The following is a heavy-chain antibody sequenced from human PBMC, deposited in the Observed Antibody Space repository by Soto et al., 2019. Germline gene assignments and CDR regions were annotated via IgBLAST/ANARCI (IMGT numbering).Heavy chain of an antibody. V-gene: IGHV3-9*01. CDR2: ISWNSGSI. CDR3: AKGSPSQYWLGPPNFDY. D-gene: IGHD2-8*02. Sequence: EVQLVESGGGLVQPGRSLRVSCAASGFTFDDYAMHWVRQGPGKGLEWVSGISWNSGSIGYADSVKGRFTISRDNAKNSLYLQMNSLRAEDTALYYCAKGSPSQYWLGPPNFDYWGQGTLVTVSS. CDR1: GFTFDDYA. J-gene: IGHJ4*02.